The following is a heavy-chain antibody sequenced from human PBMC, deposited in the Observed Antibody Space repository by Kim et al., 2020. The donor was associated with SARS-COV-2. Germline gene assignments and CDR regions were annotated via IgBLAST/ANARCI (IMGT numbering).Heavy chain of an antibody. CDR2: IRSKAYGGTT. CDR1: GFTFGDYA. Sequence: GGSLRLSCTASGFTFGDYAMSWFRQAPGKGLEWVGFIRSKAYGGTTEYAASVKGRFTISRDDSKSIAYLQMNSLKTEDTAVYYCTRDSSYGSGSYYNDYWGQGTLVTVSS. CDR3: TRDSSYGSGSYYNDY. V-gene: IGHV3-49*03. D-gene: IGHD3-10*01. J-gene: IGHJ4*02.